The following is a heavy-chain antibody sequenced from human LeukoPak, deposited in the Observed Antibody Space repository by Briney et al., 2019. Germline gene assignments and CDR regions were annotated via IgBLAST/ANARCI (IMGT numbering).Heavy chain of an antibody. CDR1: GGSFSGYY. D-gene: IGHD1-14*01. CDR3: ARDQNPTT. CDR2: IYYTGGT. Sequence: PSETLSLTCAVYGGSFSGYYWSWIRQSPGKGLEWIGYIYYTGGTEYNPSLQSRVSISVDTSKNQFSLKLTSVTAADTAVYYCARDQNPTTWGQGALVTISS. V-gene: IGHV4-59*01. J-gene: IGHJ5*02.